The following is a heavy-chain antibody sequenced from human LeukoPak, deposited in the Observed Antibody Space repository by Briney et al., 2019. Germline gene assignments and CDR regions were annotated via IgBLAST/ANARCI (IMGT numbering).Heavy chain of an antibody. CDR3: ARISILGATTDY. J-gene: IGHJ4*02. CDR2: IYYSGTT. V-gene: IGHV4-59*08. D-gene: IGHD1-26*01. Sequence: PSETLSLTCTVSGGSISSYYWSWIRQAPGKGLEWIGYIYYSGTTNYNPSLKSRVTISVDTSKNQFSLKLSSVTAADTAVYYCARISILGATTDYWGQGTLVTVSS. CDR1: GGSISSYY.